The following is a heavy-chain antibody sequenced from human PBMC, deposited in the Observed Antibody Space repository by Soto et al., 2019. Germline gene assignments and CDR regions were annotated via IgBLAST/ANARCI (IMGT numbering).Heavy chain of an antibody. CDR1: GGSISSGGYY. CDR3: ARANGLHPAYYDILTGPYGMDV. D-gene: IGHD3-9*01. V-gene: IGHV4-31*03. J-gene: IGHJ6*02. CDR2: IYYSGST. Sequence: SETLSLTCTVSGGSISSGGYYWSWIRQHPGKGLEWIGYIYYSGSTYYNPSLKSRVTISVDTSKNQFSLKLSSVTAADTAVYYCARANGLHPAYYDILTGPYGMDVWGQGTTVTVSS.